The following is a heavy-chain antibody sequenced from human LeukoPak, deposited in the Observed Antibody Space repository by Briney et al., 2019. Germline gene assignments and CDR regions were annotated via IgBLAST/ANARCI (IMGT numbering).Heavy chain of an antibody. Sequence: PGGSLRLSCAASGFTFSSYAMGWVRQAPGKGLEWVSAISGSGGSTYYADSVKGRFTISRDNSKNTLYLQMNSLRAEDTAVYYCAKDPTYSSGFLGYFGYWGQGTLVTVSS. J-gene: IGHJ4*02. CDR2: ISGSGGST. CDR1: GFTFSSYA. CDR3: AKDPTYSSGFLGYFGY. D-gene: IGHD6-19*01. V-gene: IGHV3-23*01.